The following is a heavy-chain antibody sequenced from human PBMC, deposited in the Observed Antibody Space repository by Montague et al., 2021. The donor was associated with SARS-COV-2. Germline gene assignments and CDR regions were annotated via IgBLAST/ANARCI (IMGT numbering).Heavy chain of an antibody. CDR3: ARGLGYTSLFRFFDY. Sequence: SETLSLTCAVSGGSASGYYWAWIRQPPGKGLEWIGEMNYTGSTNYNPSLKSRVSMSIDTSKNHFSLKLTSVAAADTGVYYCARGLGYTSLFRFFDYWGHGAPVTVSS. D-gene: IGHD2-2*02. V-gene: IGHV4-59*02. J-gene: IGHJ4*01. CDR1: GGSASGYY. CDR2: MNYTGST.